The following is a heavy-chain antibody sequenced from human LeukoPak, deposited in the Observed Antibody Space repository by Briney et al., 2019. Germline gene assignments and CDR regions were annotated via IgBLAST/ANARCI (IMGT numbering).Heavy chain of an antibody. CDR1: GFSFSSYG. Sequence: GGSLRLSCAASGFSFSSYGISWVRQAPGKGLEWVANVKQDGSEKYYVDSVKGRFTISRDNAKNSLYLQMNSLRAEDTAVYYCAREGVYIAAVGDFDYWGQGTLVTVSS. D-gene: IGHD6-13*01. CDR2: VKQDGSEK. J-gene: IGHJ4*02. V-gene: IGHV3-7*01. CDR3: AREGVYIAAVGDFDY.